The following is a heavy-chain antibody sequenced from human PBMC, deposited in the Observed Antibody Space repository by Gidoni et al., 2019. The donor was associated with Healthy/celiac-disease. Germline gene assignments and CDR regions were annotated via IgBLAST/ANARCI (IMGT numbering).Heavy chain of an antibody. Sequence: QVQLVESGGGVVQPGRSLRLSCAASGFTFSSYAMHWVRQAPGKGREWVAVRSYDGSNKYYADSVKGRFTISRDNSKNTLYLQMNSLRAEDTAVYYCARGGVGASSGGDAFDIWGQGTMVTVSS. J-gene: IGHJ3*02. V-gene: IGHV3-30-3*01. D-gene: IGHD1-26*01. CDR3: ARGGVGASSGGDAFDI. CDR1: GFTFSSYA. CDR2: RSYDGSNK.